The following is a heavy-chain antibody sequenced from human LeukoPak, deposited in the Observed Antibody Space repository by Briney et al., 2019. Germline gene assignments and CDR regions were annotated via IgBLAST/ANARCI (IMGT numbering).Heavy chain of an antibody. CDR1: GGSISSYY. Sequence: SETLSLTCTVSGGSISSYYWSWIRQPPGKGLEWIGYIYYSGSTNYNPSLKSRVTISVDTSKNQFSLKLSSVTAADTAAYYCARNYDSSGYYPGVFDYWGQGTLVTVSS. CDR3: ARNYDSSGYYPGVFDY. J-gene: IGHJ4*02. V-gene: IGHV4-59*01. D-gene: IGHD3-22*01. CDR2: IYYSGST.